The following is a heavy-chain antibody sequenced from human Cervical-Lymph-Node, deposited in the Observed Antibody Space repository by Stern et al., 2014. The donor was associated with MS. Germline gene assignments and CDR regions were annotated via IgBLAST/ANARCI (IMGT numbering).Heavy chain of an antibody. D-gene: IGHD3-16*01. CDR2: XYGGNGNT. Sequence: QVQLVQSGAEVKKPGASVHVSCKASGYAFTKYAIHWVRQAPGQRLQWMGXXYGGNGNTKYSQTFQGRVTFTQDTSATTAYMEVRSLRSDDTAVYYCARATHYDPQPRDFYYGMDVWGQGTTVIVSS. V-gene: IGHV1-3*01. J-gene: IGHJ6*02. CDR1: GYAFTKYA. CDR3: ARATHYDPQPRDFYYGMDV.